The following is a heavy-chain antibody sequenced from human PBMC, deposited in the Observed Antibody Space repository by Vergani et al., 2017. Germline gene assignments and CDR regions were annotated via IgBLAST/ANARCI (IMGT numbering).Heavy chain of an antibody. CDR2: IFHNGTT. Sequence: QVQLRESGPGLVKPSETLYLRCTVSGGSIMAYYWSWVRQSPGKGLEWIGYIFHNGTTDYNPSLKSRLTISVDTSKNQFSLKLSSVTAADTAVYYCARVRLAARPWGDYYYYMDVWGKXP. J-gene: IGHJ6*03. V-gene: IGHV4-59*12. CDR1: GGSIMAYY. D-gene: IGHD6-6*01. CDR3: ARVRLAARPWGDYYYYMDV.